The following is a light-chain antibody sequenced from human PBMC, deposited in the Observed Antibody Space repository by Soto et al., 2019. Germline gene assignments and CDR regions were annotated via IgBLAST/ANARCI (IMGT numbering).Light chain of an antibody. V-gene: IGKV4-1*01. CDR1: QSVLYSSNNKNY. CDR2: WAS. CDR3: QQYYSTPLT. J-gene: IGKJ4*01. Sequence: DIVMTQSPDSLAVSLGERATINCKSSQSVLYSSNNKNYLAWYQQKHGQPPKLLIYWASTRESWVPDRFSGSGSGTDFTLTISSLQAEDVAVYSCQQYYSTPLTFGGGTKVEIK.